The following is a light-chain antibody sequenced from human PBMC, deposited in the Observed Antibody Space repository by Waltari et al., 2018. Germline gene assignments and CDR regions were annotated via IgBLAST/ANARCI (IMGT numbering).Light chain of an antibody. V-gene: IGKV3-15*01. CDR1: QSVSSN. Sequence: EIVLTQSPDPLSVSPGDRATFSCRASQSVSSNLAWYQQKPGQAHRLLIYEASTRATSIPARFRGSGSGTDFTLTISGLQSEDSAGYYGQQYKHRPPVTFGEATRLEIK. J-gene: IGKJ5*01. CDR3: QQYKHRPPVT. CDR2: EAS.